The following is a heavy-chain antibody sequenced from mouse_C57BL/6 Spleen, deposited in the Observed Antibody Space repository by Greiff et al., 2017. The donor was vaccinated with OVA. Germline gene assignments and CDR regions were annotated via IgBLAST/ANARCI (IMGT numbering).Heavy chain of an antibody. J-gene: IGHJ4*01. CDR3: ARDAYYSKGAMDY. Sequence: TLVESGGGLVKPGGSLKLSCAASGFTFSSYAMSWVRQTPETRLEWVATISDGGSYTYYPDNVKGRFTISRDNAKNNLYLQMSHLKSEDTAMYYCARDAYYSKGAMDYWGQGTSVTVSS. V-gene: IGHV5-4*03. CDR2: ISDGGSYT. D-gene: IGHD2-5*01. CDR1: GFTFSSYA.